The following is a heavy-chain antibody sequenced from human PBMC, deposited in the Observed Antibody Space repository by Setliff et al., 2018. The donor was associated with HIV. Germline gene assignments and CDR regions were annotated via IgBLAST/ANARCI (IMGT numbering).Heavy chain of an antibody. CDR2: IYYNGNT. J-gene: IGHJ6*02. CDR3: ARGQWLYYGMDV. CDR1: GGSIRSSSYY. Sequence: SETLSLTCTVSGGSIRSSSYYWGWIRQPPGKGLEGIGSIYYNGNTYYNPSLKSRVTISVDTSKNQFSLKLSAVTTADTAVYYCARGQWLYYGMDVWGQGTTVTVSS. V-gene: IGHV4-39*01. D-gene: IGHD6-19*01.